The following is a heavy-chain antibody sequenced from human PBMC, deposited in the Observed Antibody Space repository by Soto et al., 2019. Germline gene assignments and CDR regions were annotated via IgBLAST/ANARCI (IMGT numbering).Heavy chain of an antibody. J-gene: IGHJ6*02. CDR1: GGSISSYY. D-gene: IGHD3-10*01. CDR3: ARAGPVLLWFGDQPGNYYYYGMDV. V-gene: IGHV4-59*01. CDR2: IYSSGST. Sequence: PSETLSLTCTVSGGSISSYYWSWIRQPPGKGLDWIGYIYSSGSTNYNPSLKSRVTISVDTSKNQFSLKLSSVTAADTAVYYCARAGPVLLWFGDQPGNYYYYGMDVWGQGTTVT.